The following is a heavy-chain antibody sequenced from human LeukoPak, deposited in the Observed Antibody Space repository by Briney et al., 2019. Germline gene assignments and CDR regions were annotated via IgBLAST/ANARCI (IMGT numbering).Heavy chain of an antibody. D-gene: IGHD5-12*01. CDR3: ARGSLPLKYFDY. J-gene: IGHJ4*02. Sequence: SETLSLTCTVSGGSLSSYYWSWIWEPPGKGVELIGYISYTRPTNFNPSFKRRLPISVAPSSYQFSLQLSSLTTADTAVYYCARGSLPLKYFDYWGQGTLVTVSS. CDR1: GGSLSSYY. V-gene: IGHV4-59*08. CDR2: ISYTRPT.